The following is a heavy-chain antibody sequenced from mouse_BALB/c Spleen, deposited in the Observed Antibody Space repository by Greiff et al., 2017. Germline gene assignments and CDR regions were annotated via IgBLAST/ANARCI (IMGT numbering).Heavy chain of an antibody. CDR2: INPSTGYT. CDR1: GYTFTSYW. Sequence: QVQLKQSGAELAKPGASVKMSCKASGYTFTSYWMHWVKQRPGQGLEWIGYINPSTGYTEYNQKFKDKATLTADKSSSTAYMQLSSLTSEDSAVYYCARGGNGYDYDYYLDYWGQGTTLTVSS. V-gene: IGHV1-7*01. CDR3: ARGGNGYDYDYYLDY. D-gene: IGHD2-4*01. J-gene: IGHJ2*01.